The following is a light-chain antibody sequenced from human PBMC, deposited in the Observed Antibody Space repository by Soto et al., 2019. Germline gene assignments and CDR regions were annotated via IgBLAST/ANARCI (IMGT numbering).Light chain of an antibody. J-gene: IGKJ1*01. Sequence: EIVMTQSPATLSVSPGETATLSCRAGETLTGGHLAWYQQKPGQAPRLLIYGASSRATGIPDRFSGSGSGTDFTLTISRLEPEDFAVYYCQQYGSSPRTFGQGTKVDIK. CDR3: QQYGSSPRT. V-gene: IGKV3-20*01. CDR2: GAS. CDR1: ETLTGGH.